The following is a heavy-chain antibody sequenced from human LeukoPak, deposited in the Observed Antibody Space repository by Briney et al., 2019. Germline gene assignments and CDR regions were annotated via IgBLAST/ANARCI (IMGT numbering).Heavy chain of an antibody. Sequence: GGSLRLSCAASGFTFSSYSMNWVRQAPGKGLEWVSVIYSGGSTYYADSVKGRFTISRDNSKNTLYLHMNSLRAEDTAVYYCARDYRRLEYWGQGTLVTVSS. CDR1: GFTFSSYS. D-gene: IGHD1-1*01. CDR2: IYSGGST. CDR3: ARDYRRLEY. J-gene: IGHJ4*02. V-gene: IGHV3-66*02.